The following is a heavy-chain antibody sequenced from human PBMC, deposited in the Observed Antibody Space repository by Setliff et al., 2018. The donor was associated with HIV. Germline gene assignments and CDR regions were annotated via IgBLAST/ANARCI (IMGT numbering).Heavy chain of an antibody. D-gene: IGHD3-10*01. CDR1: GDSISSGSYF. V-gene: IGHV4-61*09. J-gene: IGHJ6*02. Sequence: SETLSLTCTVSGDSISSGSYFWIWIRQPAGKGLEWIGHISTTGSTYYNPSLKSRVTISVDTSKNQFSLKLSSVTAADTAVYYCARVRGRYYYHYAMDVWGQGTTVTVSS. CDR2: ISTTGST. CDR3: ARVRGRYYYHYAMDV.